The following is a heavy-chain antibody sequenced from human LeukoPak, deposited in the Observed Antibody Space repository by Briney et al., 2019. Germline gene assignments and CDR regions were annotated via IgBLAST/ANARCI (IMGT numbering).Heavy chain of an antibody. Sequence: GASVKVSCKVSGYTLTELSMHWVRQAPGKGLEWMGGFDPEDGETIYAQKFQGRVTMTEDTSTDTAYMELSSLRSEDTAVYYCATASSSYDTSSPRGYYFGYWGQGTLVTVSS. CDR2: FDPEDGET. D-gene: IGHD3-22*01. V-gene: IGHV1-24*01. CDR3: ATASSSYDTSSPRGYYFGY. J-gene: IGHJ4*02. CDR1: GYTLTELS.